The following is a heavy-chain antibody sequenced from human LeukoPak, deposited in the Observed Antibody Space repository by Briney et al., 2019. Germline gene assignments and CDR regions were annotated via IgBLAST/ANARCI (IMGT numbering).Heavy chain of an antibody. V-gene: IGHV3-48*04. CDR1: GFTFSSYS. CDR3: ARHQVGAPGIVATLFDY. Sequence: PGGSLRLSCAASGFTFSSYSMNWVRQAPGKGLEWVSYISSSSSTIYYADSVKGRFTISRDNAKNSLYLQMNSLRAEDTAVYYCARHQVGAPGIVATLFDYWGQGTLVTVSS. CDR2: ISSSSSTI. D-gene: IGHD5-12*01. J-gene: IGHJ4*02.